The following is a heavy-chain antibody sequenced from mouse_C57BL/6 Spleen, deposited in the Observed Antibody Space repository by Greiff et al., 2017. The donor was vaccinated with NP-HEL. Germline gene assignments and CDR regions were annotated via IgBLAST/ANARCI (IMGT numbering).Heavy chain of an antibody. CDR1: GYTFTDYY. CDR3: ARGYYGSNYFDY. CDR2: INPNNGGT. J-gene: IGHJ2*01. Sequence: VQLQQSGPELVKPGASVKISCKASGYTFTDYYMNWVKQSHGKSLEWIGDINPNNGGTSYNQKFKGKATLTVDKSSSTAYMELRSLTSEDSAVYYCARGYYGSNYFDYWGQGTTLTVSS. D-gene: IGHD1-1*01. V-gene: IGHV1-26*01.